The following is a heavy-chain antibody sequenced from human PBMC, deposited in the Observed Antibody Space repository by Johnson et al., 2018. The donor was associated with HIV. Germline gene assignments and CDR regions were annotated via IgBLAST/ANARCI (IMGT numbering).Heavy chain of an antibody. CDR1: GFTFSNYA. Sequence: QVQLVESGGGVVQPGRSLRLSCTASGFTFSNYAIHWVRQAPGKGLEWVAGITYDGSNKYYADSVKARFTISRDDARNTLYLQMNSLRVEDTALYYCARDGDDGDEADDTKGAFDIWGQGTMVTVSS. D-gene: IGHD3-9*01. V-gene: IGHV3-30*03. CDR2: ITYDGSNK. J-gene: IGHJ3*02. CDR3: ARDGDDGDEADDTKGAFDI.